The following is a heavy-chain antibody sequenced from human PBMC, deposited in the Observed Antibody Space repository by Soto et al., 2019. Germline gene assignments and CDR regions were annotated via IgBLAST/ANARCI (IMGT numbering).Heavy chain of an antibody. J-gene: IGHJ4*02. CDR1: GFTFSSYG. D-gene: IGHD2-2*01. CDR3: AKRMYCSSTSCSGAYDY. V-gene: IGHV3-23*01. Sequence: GGSLRLSCAASGFTFSSYGMSWVRQAPGKGLEWVSAISGSGGSTYYADSVKGRFTISRDNSKNTLYLEMNSLRGEDTALYYCAKRMYCSSTSCSGAYDYWGQGSLVTVSS. CDR2: ISGSGGST.